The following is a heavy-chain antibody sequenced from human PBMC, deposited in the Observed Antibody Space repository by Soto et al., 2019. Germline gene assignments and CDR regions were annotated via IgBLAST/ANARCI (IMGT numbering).Heavy chain of an antibody. CDR1: GGSISSGGYS. Sequence: PSETLSLTCAVSGGSISSGGYSWSWIRQPPGKGLEWIGYIYHSGSTYYNPSLKSRVTISVDRSKNQFSLKLSSVTAADTAVYYCARGKAAGTRGRGYNWFDPWGQGTLVTVSS. D-gene: IGHD6-13*01. V-gene: IGHV4-30-2*01. CDR3: ARGKAAGTRGRGYNWFDP. CDR2: IYHSGST. J-gene: IGHJ5*02.